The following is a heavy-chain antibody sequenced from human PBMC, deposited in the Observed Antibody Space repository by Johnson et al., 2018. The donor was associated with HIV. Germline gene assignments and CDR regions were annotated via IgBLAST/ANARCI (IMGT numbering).Heavy chain of an antibody. Sequence: QVQLVESGGGVVQPGGSMRLSCAASGFTFSSYGMHWVRQAPGKGLEWVAFIRYDGSNKYYADSVKGRFTISRDNSKNTLYLQMNSLRAEDTAVYYCARSPSIDDAFDIWGQGTMVTVSS. D-gene: IGHD2/OR15-2a*01. J-gene: IGHJ3*02. V-gene: IGHV3-30*02. CDR3: ARSPSIDDAFDI. CDR1: GFTFSSYG. CDR2: IRYDGSNK.